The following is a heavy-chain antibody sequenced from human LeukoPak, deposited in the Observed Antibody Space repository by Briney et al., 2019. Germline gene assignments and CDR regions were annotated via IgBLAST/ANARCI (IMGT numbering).Heavy chain of an antibody. CDR1: GGSISSSTYF. V-gene: IGHV4-39*07. J-gene: IGHJ3*02. Sequence: SETLSLTCTVSGGSISSSTYFWGWIRQPPGNGLEWLGTIYYNGSSSYNPSLRSRVTISVDTSKNQFSLKLSSVTAADTAVYYCARAPLGDPASADAFDIWGQGTMVTVSS. CDR2: IYYNGSS. CDR3: ARAPLGDPASADAFDI. D-gene: IGHD3-3*01.